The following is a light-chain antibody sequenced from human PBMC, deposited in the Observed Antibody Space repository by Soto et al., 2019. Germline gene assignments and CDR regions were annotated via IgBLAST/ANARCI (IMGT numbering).Light chain of an antibody. V-gene: IGKV1-5*01. Sequence: DIQITQSPSTLSASVGDRVTITCRASQSISVWLAWYQQKPGQSPRLLIHGAYSRATGIPERFSGSGSGTDFTLTISRLEPEDFAVYYCQQYGRPFGQGTKVDIK. CDR3: QQYGRP. CDR2: GAY. CDR1: QSISVW. J-gene: IGKJ1*01.